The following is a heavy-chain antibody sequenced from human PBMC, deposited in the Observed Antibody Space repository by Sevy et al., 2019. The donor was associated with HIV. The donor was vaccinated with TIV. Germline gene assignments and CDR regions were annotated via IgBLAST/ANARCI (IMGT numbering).Heavy chain of an antibody. V-gene: IGHV3-15*01. D-gene: IGHD2-15*01. CDR2: IKTKTDGETT. CDR3: ATAIWCSGDNCYHWFFDL. CDR1: GFTFSNAW. J-gene: IGHJ2*01. Sequence: GGSLRLSCAVSGFTFSNAWMSWVRQAPGKGLEWVGRIKTKTDGETTDYAAPVKGRFTISRDDSKSTLYLQMNSLKTEDTAVYYCATAIWCSGDNCYHWFFDLWGRGTQVTVSS.